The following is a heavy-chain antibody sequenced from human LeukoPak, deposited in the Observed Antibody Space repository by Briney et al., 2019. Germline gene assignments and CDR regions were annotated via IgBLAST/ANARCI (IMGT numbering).Heavy chain of an antibody. D-gene: IGHD3-22*01. CDR3: ARGTDYYDSSGYYPSGY. CDR1: GGTFSSYA. J-gene: IGHJ4*02. V-gene: IGHV1-69*05. Sequence: SVKVSCKASGGTFSSYAISWVRQAPGQGLEWMGGIIPIFGTANYAQKFQGRVTITTDESTSTAYMELSSLRSEDTAVYYCARGTDYYDSSGYYPSGYWGQGTLVTVSS. CDR2: IIPIFGTA.